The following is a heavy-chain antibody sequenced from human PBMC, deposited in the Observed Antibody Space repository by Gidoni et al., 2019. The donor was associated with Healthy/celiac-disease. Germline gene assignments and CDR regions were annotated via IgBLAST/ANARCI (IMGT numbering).Heavy chain of an antibody. J-gene: IGHJ5*02. CDR2: IYYSGST. CDR3: AREDSDSNYGWFDP. Sequence: QVQLQESGPGLVKPSETLSLTCTVSGGSISSYYWSWIRQPPGKGLEWIGYIYYSGSTNYNPSLKSRVTISVDTSKNQFSLKLSSVTAADTAVYYCAREDSDSNYGWFDPWGQGTLVTVSS. V-gene: IGHV4-59*01. CDR1: GGSISSYY. D-gene: IGHD4-4*01.